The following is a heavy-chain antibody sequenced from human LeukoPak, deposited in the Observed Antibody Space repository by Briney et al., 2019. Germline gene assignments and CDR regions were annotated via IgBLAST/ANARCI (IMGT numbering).Heavy chain of an antibody. CDR1: GYTFTSYD. CDR2: MNPNSGNT. CDR3: ARRDCSGGSCYSDY. V-gene: IGHV1-8*01. J-gene: IGHJ4*02. D-gene: IGHD2-15*01. Sequence: ASVKVSCKASGYTFTSYDINWVRQATGQGLEWMGWMNPNSGNTGYAQKFQGRVTMTRNTSISTAYMELSSLRSEDTAVYYCARRDCSGGSCYSDYWGQGTLVTVSS.